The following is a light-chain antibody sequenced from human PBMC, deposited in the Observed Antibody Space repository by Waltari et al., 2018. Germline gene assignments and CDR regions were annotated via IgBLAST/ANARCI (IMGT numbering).Light chain of an antibody. J-gene: IGKJ2*01. CDR2: KAS. Sequence: DIQMTQSPSTLSASVGDRVTITCRASQRISSWLAWYQQKPGKAPKLLSYKASSLESGVPSRFSGSGSGTEFTLTISSLQPDDFATYYCQQYNSYSPYTFGQGTKLEIK. CDR3: QQYNSYSPYT. CDR1: QRISSW. V-gene: IGKV1-5*03.